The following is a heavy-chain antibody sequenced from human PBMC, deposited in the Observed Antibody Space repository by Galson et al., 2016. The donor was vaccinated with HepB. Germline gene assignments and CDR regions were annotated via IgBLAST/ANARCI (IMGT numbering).Heavy chain of an antibody. V-gene: IGHV3-11*06. Sequence: SLRLSCAASGFTFSDYYMTWIRQAPGKGLEWVSYISSISSYTSYVDSVRGRFTISRDNAKNSLYLQMNSLRAEDTAVYYCARPRAQPDDAFDIWGQGTMVTVSS. CDR3: ARPRAQPDDAFDI. CDR1: GFTFSDYY. CDR2: ISSISSYT. J-gene: IGHJ3*02.